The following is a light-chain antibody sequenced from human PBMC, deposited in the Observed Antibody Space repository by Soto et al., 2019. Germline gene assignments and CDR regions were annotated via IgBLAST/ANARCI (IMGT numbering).Light chain of an antibody. V-gene: IGKV1-9*01. Sequence: DIQLTQSPSFLSASVGDRVTITCRASQGISSYLAWYQQKPGKAPKLLIYAASTLQSGVPSRFSGSGSGTEFTLTISSLQPEDFATYYCQQLNRTLTFGGGTKAEIK. J-gene: IGKJ4*01. CDR3: QQLNRTLT. CDR1: QGISSY. CDR2: AAS.